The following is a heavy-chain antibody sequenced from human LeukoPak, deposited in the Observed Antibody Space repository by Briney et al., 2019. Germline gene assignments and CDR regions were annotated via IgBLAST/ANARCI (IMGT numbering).Heavy chain of an antibody. CDR1: GFTFSSYS. CDR3: ARLGELTFFDY. V-gene: IGHV3-53*01. J-gene: IGHJ4*02. Sequence: PGGSLRLSCAASGFTFSSYSMSWVRQAPGKGLEWVSVIYSGGSTYYADSVKGRFTISRDNYKNTLYLQMNSLRAEDTAVYYCARLGELTFFDYWGQGTLVTVSS. CDR2: IYSGGST. D-gene: IGHD3-16*01.